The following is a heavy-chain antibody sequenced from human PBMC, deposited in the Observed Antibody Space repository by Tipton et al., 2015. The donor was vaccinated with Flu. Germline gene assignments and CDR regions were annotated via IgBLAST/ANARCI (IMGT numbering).Heavy chain of an antibody. CDR1: GFTFSSYW. CDR3: ARAQYGSGSD. V-gene: IGHV3-74*01. Sequence: GSLRLSCAASGFTFSSYWMHWVRQAPGKGLVWVSLINSDGSTTSYADSVKGRFTISRDNAKNTLYLQMNSLRAEDTAVYYCARAQYGSGSDWGQGTLVTVSS. CDR2: INSDGSTT. J-gene: IGHJ4*02. D-gene: IGHD3-10*01.